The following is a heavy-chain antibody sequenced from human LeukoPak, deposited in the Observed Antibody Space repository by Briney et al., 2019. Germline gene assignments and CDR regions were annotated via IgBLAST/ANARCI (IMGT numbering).Heavy chain of an antibody. CDR3: AKARVDTAMVLYYFDY. D-gene: IGHD5-18*01. Sequence: GRSLRLSCAASGFTFSSYAMSWVRQAPGKGLEWVSFISASTSNTFYADSVKGRFTISRDNSKNTLYLQMNSLRAEDTAVYYCAKARVDTAMVLYYFDYWGQGILVTVSS. V-gene: IGHV3-23*01. CDR2: ISASTSNT. J-gene: IGHJ4*02. CDR1: GFTFSSYA.